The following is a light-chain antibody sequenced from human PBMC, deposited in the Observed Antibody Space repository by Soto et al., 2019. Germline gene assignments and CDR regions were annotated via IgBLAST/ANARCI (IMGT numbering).Light chain of an antibody. CDR3: SSYAGSNIRYV. V-gene: IGLV2-8*01. J-gene: IGLJ1*01. CDR1: SSDVGGYDY. CDR2: GVT. Sequence: QSALTQPPSASGSPGQSVTISCTGTSSDVGGYDYVSWYQQYPGKAPKLMIYGVTKRPSGVPDRFSGSKSGNTASLTVSGLQDEDEADYYCSSYAGSNIRYVFGTGTKLTVL.